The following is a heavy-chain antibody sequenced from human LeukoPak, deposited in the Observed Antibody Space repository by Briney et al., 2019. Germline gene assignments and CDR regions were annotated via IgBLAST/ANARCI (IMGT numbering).Heavy chain of an antibody. J-gene: IGHJ1*01. CDR3: AKDWRNGYSSDWYSEGYFPH. V-gene: IGHV3-7*03. Sequence: PGGSLRLSCVASGFTFSSYWMTWVRQAPGKGLEWVANIKQDGSEKYYVDSVKGRFTISRDNAKNSLYLQMNSLRVEDTALYYCAKDWRNGYSSDWYSEGYFPHWGQGTLVTVSS. CDR2: IKQDGSEK. CDR1: GFTFSSYW. D-gene: IGHD6-13*01.